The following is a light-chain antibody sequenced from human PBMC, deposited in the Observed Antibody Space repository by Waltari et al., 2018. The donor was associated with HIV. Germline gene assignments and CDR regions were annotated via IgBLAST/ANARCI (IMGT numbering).Light chain of an antibody. CDR1: GRAVGDYTH. J-gene: IGLJ1*01. V-gene: IGLV2-23*02. CDR3: CSYAGSSTFGFYV. Sequence: QSALTQPASVSGSPEQSITISCPGAGRAVGDYTHVYWYPQYPGKAPKLIIYDVNKRPSGVSNRFSGSKSGNTASLTISGLQAEDEADYYCCSYAGSSTFGFYVFGTGTKVTVL. CDR2: DVN.